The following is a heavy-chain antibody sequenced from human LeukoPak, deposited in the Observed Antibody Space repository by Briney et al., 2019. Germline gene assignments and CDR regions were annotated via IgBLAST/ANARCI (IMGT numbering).Heavy chain of an antibody. Sequence: ASVKVSCKASGYTFTSYGISWVRQAPGQGLEWMGWISAYNGNTSYAQKFQGRVTITRDTSASTAYMELSSLRSEDTAVYYCARTEWELLWYFDYWGQGTLVTVSS. D-gene: IGHD1-26*01. CDR1: GYTFTSYG. J-gene: IGHJ4*02. CDR3: ARTEWELLWYFDY. V-gene: IGHV1-18*01. CDR2: ISAYNGNT.